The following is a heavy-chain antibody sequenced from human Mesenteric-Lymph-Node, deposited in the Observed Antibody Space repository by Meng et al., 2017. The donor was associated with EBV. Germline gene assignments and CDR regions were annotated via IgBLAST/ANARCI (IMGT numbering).Heavy chain of an antibody. J-gene: IGHJ4*02. CDR2: IYYSGST. Sequence: QGQLEEPGPGLVKPSQTLSLTGAVSGGSISSGDYYWSWIRQPPGKGLERIGYIYYSGSTNYNPSLKSRVTISVDTSKNQFSLKLSSVTAADTAVYYCATGLYGDYALANWGQGTLVTVSS. CDR1: GGSISSGDYY. D-gene: IGHD4-17*01. V-gene: IGHV4-61*08. CDR3: ATGLYGDYALAN.